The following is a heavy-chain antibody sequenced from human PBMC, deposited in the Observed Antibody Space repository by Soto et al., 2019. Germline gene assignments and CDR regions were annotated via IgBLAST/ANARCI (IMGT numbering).Heavy chain of an antibody. CDR1: GYSFTSYW. CDR2: IYPGDSDT. Sequence: PGESLKISCKGSGYSFTSYWIGWVRQMPGKGLEWMGIIYPGDSDTRYSPSFQGQVTISADKSISTAYLQWSSLKASDTAMYYCARLSGSYYGEYGMDVWGQGTTVTVSS. J-gene: IGHJ6*02. CDR3: ARLSGSYYGEYGMDV. V-gene: IGHV5-51*01. D-gene: IGHD1-26*01.